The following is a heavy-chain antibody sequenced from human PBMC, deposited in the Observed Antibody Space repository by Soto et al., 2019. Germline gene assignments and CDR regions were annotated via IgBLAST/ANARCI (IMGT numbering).Heavy chain of an antibody. V-gene: IGHV6-1*01. D-gene: IGHD6-6*01. CDR2: TYYRPKWNN. J-gene: IGHJ6*02. CDR1: GDSVSSNSAA. CDR3: ARASYSSSPLGYYYYYGMDV. Sequence: SQTLSLTCAISGDSVSSNSAAWNWVRQSPSRGLEWLGRTYYRPKWNNDYAVSVKRRITINPDTSKNQSSLQLNSVTPEDTAVYYCARASYSSSPLGYYYYYGMDVWGQGTTVTSP.